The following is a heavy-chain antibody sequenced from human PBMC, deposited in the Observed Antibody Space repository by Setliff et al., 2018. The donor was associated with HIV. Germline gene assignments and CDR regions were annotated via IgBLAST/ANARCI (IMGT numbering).Heavy chain of an antibody. V-gene: IGHV1-18*01. CDR2: ISAYNGNT. CDR3: ARDRGAASPFYMDV. Sequence: ASVKVSCKASGYTFNSYGISWVRQAPGQGLEWMGWISAYNGNTNYAQKLEGRLTMTIDTSTNTAYMELRSLRSDDTAVYYCARDRGAASPFYMDVWGKGTTVSVS. D-gene: IGHD6-6*01. CDR1: GYTFNSYG. J-gene: IGHJ6*03.